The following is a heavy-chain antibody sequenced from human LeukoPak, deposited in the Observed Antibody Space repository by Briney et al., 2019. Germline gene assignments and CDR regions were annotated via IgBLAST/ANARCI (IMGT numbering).Heavy chain of an antibody. CDR2: ISSSCSYT. J-gene: IGHJ4*02. D-gene: IGHD3/OR15-3a*01. V-gene: IGHV3-11*03. CDR3: VRSRGTGPGAHFDV. Sequence: GGSLRLSCAASGFRFSDEYMSWIRQAPGQGLEWISYISSSCSYTKHADSVRGRFTIFRDNAKNSLFLQMNSLRGEDTAVYFCVRSRGTGPGAHFDVWGQGALVSVSS. CDR1: GFRFSDEY.